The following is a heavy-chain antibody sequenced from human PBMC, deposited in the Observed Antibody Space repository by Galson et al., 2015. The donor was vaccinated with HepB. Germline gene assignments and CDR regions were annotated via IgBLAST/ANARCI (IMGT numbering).Heavy chain of an antibody. CDR2: IKGPSGAT. CDR3: SALGSYGEFFNN. V-gene: IGHV3-15*01. Sequence: SLRLSCAASGFSFTDVWKSWGRQVAGQGLEWVGRIKGPSGATDYGAPVKCRFIISRDESKTILYLQTNSLKTEDTAVYYCSALGSYGEFFNNWGQGTPVTVSS. CDR1: GFSFTDVW. D-gene: IGHD3-10*01. J-gene: IGHJ4*02.